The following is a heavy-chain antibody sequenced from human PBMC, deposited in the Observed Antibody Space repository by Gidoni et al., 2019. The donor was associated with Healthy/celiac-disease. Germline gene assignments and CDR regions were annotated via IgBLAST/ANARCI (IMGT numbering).Heavy chain of an antibody. D-gene: IGHD3-3*01. CDR1: GFTFSAHY. J-gene: IGHJ6*02. V-gene: IGHV3-72*01. Sequence: EVQLVESGGGLVQPGGSLRLSCAASGFTFSAHYMDWVRQAPGKGLEWVGRTRNKANSYTTEYAASVKGRFTISRDDSKNSLYLKMNSLKTEDTAVYYCAREGITIFGVVILYGMDVWGQGTTVTVSS. CDR2: TRNKANSYTT. CDR3: AREGITIFGVVILYGMDV.